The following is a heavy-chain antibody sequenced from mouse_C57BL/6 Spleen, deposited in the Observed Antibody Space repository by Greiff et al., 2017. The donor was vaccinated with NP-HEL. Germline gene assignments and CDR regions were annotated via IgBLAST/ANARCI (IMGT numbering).Heavy chain of an antibody. V-gene: IGHV5-17*01. CDR3: ARRLYLDY. CDR1: GFTFSDYG. Sequence: EVMLVESGGGLVKPGGSLKLSCAASGFTFSDYGMHWVRQAPEKGLEWVAYISSNSSTIYYAETVKGRSTISRDNAKNTLFLQMTSLRSEDTAVYYCARRLYLDYWGQGTTLTVSS. J-gene: IGHJ2*01. CDR2: ISSNSSTI.